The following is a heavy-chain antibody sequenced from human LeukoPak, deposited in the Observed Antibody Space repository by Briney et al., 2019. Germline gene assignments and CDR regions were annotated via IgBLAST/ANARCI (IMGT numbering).Heavy chain of an antibody. J-gene: IGHJ4*02. D-gene: IGHD2-21*01. Sequence: VANIKQDGSEKYYVDSVKGRFTISRDNAKSSLYLQMNSLRAEDTAVYYCARASRDLIAFDYWGQGTLVTVSS. V-gene: IGHV3-7*01. CDR2: IKQDGSEK. CDR3: ARASRDLIAFDY.